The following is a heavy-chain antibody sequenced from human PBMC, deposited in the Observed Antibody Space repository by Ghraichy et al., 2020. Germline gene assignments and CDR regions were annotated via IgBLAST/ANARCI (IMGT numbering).Heavy chain of an antibody. D-gene: IGHD5-18*01. CDR2: IDWDDDK. Sequence: SGPTLVKPTQTLTLTCTFSEFSITTSGMRVSWIRQPPGKALEWLARIDWDDDKFYSPSLKTRLTISKDTSKNQVVLTMTNMDPVDTATYYCARIGGYSYGLYFDSWGQGTLVTVSS. CDR3: ARIGGYSYGLYFDS. CDR1: EFSITTSGMR. J-gene: IGHJ4*02. V-gene: IGHV2-70*04.